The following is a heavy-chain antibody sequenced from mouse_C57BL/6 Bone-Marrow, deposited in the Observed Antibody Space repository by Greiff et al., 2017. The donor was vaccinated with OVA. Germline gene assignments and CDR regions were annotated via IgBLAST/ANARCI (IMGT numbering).Heavy chain of an antibody. V-gene: IGHV1-69*01. Sequence: QVQLQQPGAELVMPGASVKLSCKASGYTFTSYWMHWVKQRPGQGLEWIGEIDPSDSYTNYNQKFKGKSTLTVDKSSSTAYMQLSSLTSEDSAVSYGERGGSYYGYGMAYGGRGTLVTVSA. D-gene: IGHD2-2*01. CDR3: ERGGSYYGYGMAY. J-gene: IGHJ3*01. CDR2: IDPSDSYT. CDR1: GYTFTSYW.